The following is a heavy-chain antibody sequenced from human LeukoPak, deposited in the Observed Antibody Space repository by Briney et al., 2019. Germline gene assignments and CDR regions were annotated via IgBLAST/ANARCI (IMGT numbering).Heavy chain of an antibody. CDR3: ASRPYDSSGYYFPFDY. Sequence: PGESLKISCKGPGYSFTSYWIGWVRQMPGKGLEWMGIIYPGDSDTRYSPSFQGQVTISADKSISTAYLQWSSLKASDTAMYYCASRPYDSSGYYFPFDYWGQGTLVAVSS. V-gene: IGHV5-51*01. J-gene: IGHJ4*02. CDR1: GYSFTSYW. D-gene: IGHD3-22*01. CDR2: IYPGDSDT.